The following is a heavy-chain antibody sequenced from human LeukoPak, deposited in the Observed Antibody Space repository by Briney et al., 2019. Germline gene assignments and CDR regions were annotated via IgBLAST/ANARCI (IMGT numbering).Heavy chain of an antibody. CDR2: LIYVGGTT. Sequence: GGSLRLSCAASGFTFSSFGMNWVRQAPGKGLEWVALIYVGGTTCHADFVKGRFAISRDNSKNTLYLQMNSLRAEDTAVYYCAKGIAVAGTGDYWGQGTLVTVSS. CDR1: GFTFSSFG. J-gene: IGHJ4*02. V-gene: IGHV3-23*01. D-gene: IGHD6-19*01. CDR3: AKGIAVAGTGDY.